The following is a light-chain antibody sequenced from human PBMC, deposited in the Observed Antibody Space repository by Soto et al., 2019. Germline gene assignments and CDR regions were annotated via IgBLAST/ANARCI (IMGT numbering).Light chain of an antibody. CDR2: DVS. V-gene: IGLV2-11*01. J-gene: IGLJ1*01. Sequence: QSALTQPRSVSWSPGQSVTISCTGTSSDVGGYNYVSWYQQHPGKAPKLMIYDVSKRPSGVPDRFSGSKSGNTASLTISGLQAEDEADYYCCSYAGSYTANYVFGTGTKVTVL. CDR1: SSDVGGYNY. CDR3: CSYAGSYTANYV.